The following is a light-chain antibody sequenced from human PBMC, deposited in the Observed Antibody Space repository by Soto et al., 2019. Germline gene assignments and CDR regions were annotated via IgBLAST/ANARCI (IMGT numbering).Light chain of an antibody. CDR3: QQYNNWPPLT. J-gene: IGKJ4*01. Sequence: EIVMTQSPATLSVSPGERATLSCRASQSVSSNLAWYQQKPGQAPRLPIYGASTRATGIPARFSGSGSGTEFTLTISSLQSEDFAVYYCQQYNNWPPLTLGGGTKVEIK. CDR2: GAS. CDR1: QSVSSN. V-gene: IGKV3-15*01.